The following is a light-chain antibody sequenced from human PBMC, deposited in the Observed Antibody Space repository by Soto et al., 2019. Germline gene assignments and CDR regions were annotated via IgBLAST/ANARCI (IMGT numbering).Light chain of an antibody. CDR1: QGIRSA. J-gene: IGKJ1*01. Sequence: AIQLTQSPSSLSASVGDRVTITCRASQGIRSALGWYQQKPGKVPKLLIYAASTLQSGVPSRFSGSGFGTDFTLTINSLQPEDFATFYCQQFHSFPWTFGQGTKVEI. CDR3: QQFHSFPWT. V-gene: IGKV1-13*02. CDR2: AAS.